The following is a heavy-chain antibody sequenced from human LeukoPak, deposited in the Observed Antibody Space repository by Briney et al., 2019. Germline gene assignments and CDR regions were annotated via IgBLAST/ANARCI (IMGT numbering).Heavy chain of an antibody. J-gene: IGHJ4*02. CDR1: GYSFTSYW. V-gene: IGHV5-51*01. D-gene: IGHD4-17*01. Sequence: GESLKISCKGSGYSFTSYWIGWVRQMPGKGLEWMGIIYPGDSDTRYSPSFQGQVTISADKSISTAYLQWSSLKASDTAMYYCARLGRFSYDYGDLGFDYWGQGTLVTVSS. CDR2: IYPGDSDT. CDR3: ARLGRFSYDYGDLGFDY.